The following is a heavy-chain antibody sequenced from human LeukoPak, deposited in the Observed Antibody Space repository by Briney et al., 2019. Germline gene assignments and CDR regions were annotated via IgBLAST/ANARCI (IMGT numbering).Heavy chain of an antibody. CDR2: IYYSGST. J-gene: IGHJ6*02. V-gene: IGHV4-39*01. CDR1: GGSLSSSSYY. Sequence: PSETLSLTCTVSGGSLSSSSYYWGWLRQPPGKGLEWIGSIYYSGSTYYNPSLKSRVTISVDTSKNQFSLKLSSVTAADTAVYYCARQGRFLEWLLSSHGMDVWGQGTTVTVSS. D-gene: IGHD3-3*01. CDR3: ARQGRFLEWLLSSHGMDV.